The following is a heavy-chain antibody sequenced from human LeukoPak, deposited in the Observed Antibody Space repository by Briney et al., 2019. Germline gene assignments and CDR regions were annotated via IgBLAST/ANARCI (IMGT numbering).Heavy chain of an antibody. Sequence: VGSLRLSCAASGFSFTNDATSGVRHGPAKGRGWGSGISGSGGRTSSADSVKGRFTISRDNSKTTLYLQMNSLRAEDTAVYYCAKRGGMDVWGQGTTVTVSS. CDR3: AKRGGMDV. D-gene: IGHD3-10*01. CDR2: ISGSGGRT. CDR1: GFSFTNDA. J-gene: IGHJ6*02. V-gene: IGHV3-23*01.